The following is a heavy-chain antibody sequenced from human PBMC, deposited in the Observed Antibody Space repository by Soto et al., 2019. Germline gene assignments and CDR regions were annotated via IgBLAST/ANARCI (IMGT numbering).Heavy chain of an antibody. CDR3: ARQSPTPGYYYFSYGMDV. CDR2: IYPGDSDT. V-gene: IGHV5-51*01. CDR1: GYTFTNYW. D-gene: IGHD4-17*01. J-gene: IGHJ6*02. Sequence: GESLKISCKGSGYTFTNYWIVWVRQIPGKGLEWMEIIYPGDSDTISSPSFQGQVTISADRSISTAYLQWSSLKASDTAVYYCARQSPTPGYYYFSYGMDVWGQGTTVTVSS.